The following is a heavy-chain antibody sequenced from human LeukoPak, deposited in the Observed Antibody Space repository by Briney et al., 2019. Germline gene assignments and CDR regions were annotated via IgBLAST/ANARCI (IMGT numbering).Heavy chain of an antibody. Sequence: SVKVSCKASGGTFSSYAISWVRQAPGQGLEWMGGIIPIFGTANYAQKFQGRVTITAAESTSTAYMELSSLRSEDTAVYYCARDRSLYCSSTSCVRWGQGTLVTVSS. CDR1: GGTFSSYA. J-gene: IGHJ4*02. CDR3: ARDRSLYCSSTSCVR. V-gene: IGHV1-69*13. D-gene: IGHD2-2*01. CDR2: IIPIFGTA.